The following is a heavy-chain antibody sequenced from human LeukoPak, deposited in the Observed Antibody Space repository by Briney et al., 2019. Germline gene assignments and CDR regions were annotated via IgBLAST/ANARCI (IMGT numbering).Heavy chain of an antibody. CDR3: AKDLMGYYGSGSYYKGSGYYYYGMDV. J-gene: IGHJ6*02. CDR1: GFTFSSYG. D-gene: IGHD3-10*01. CDR2: ISYDGSNK. Sequence: PGGSLRLSCAASGFTFSSYGMHWARQAPGKGLEWVAVISYDGSNKYYADSVKGRFTISRDNSKNTLYLQMNSLRAEDTAVYYCAKDLMGYYGSGSYYKGSGYYYYGMDVWGQGTTVTVSS. V-gene: IGHV3-30*18.